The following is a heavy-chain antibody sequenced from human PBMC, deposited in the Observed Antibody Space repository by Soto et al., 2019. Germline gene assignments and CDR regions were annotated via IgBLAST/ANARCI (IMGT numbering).Heavy chain of an antibody. CDR3: AKDQAGSPHYYGIDV. CDR1: GFTFDDYA. J-gene: IGHJ6*02. D-gene: IGHD3-10*01. CDR2: ISWNSVYI. V-gene: IGHV3-9*01. Sequence: LRLSCAASGFTFDDYAMHWVRQAPGKGLEWVSSISWNSVYIGYADSVKGRFTISRDNAKNSLYLQMNSLGAEDTAFYYCAKDQAGSPHYYGIDVWGQGTTVTVSS.